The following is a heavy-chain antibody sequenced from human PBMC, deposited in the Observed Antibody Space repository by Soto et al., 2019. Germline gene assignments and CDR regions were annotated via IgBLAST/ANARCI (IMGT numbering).Heavy chain of an antibody. CDR2: ISGKNGNT. Sequence: QVQLVQSGVEVKKPGASVKVSCKASGYTFISHGISWVRQAPGQGLEWMGWISGKNGNTNYAQKLQGRVTLTTDTSTSTAYMELRRLRSGDTAVYYCARVSSSIVVVPDYGMDVWGQGTTVTVSS. V-gene: IGHV1-18*04. CDR3: ARVSSSIVVVPDYGMDV. D-gene: IGHD2-15*01. J-gene: IGHJ6*02. CDR1: GYTFISHG.